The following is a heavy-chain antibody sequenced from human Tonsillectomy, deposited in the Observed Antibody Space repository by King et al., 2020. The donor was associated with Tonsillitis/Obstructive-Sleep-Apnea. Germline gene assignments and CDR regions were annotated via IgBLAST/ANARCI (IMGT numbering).Heavy chain of an antibody. CDR1: GFTFSSFA. Sequence: DVQLVESGGGLVQPGGSLSLSCAASGFTFSSFAMSWVRQAPGKGLEWVSGISGSGGSTYYADSVKGRFTISRDNSKNTLYLQMNSLRADDTAVYYCAKGSGWTTEGDFDYWGQGTLVTVSS. CDR2: ISGSGGST. V-gene: IGHV3-23*04. D-gene: IGHD1-14*01. CDR3: AKGSGWTTEGDFDY. J-gene: IGHJ4*02.